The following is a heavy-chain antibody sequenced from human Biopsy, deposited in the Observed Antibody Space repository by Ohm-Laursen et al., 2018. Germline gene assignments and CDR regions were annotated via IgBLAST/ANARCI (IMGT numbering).Heavy chain of an antibody. CDR3: ARDPNWGSGY. V-gene: IGHV3-21*01. J-gene: IGHJ4*02. CDR1: GFTFTNYD. CDR2: INPSRSYM. D-gene: IGHD7-27*01. Sequence: SLRLSCTASGFTFTNYDMTWVRQAPGKGLEWVSTINPSRSYMSYADSVKGRFTISRDNSNNSLYLQMNSLKAEDTAVYYCARDPNWGSGYWGQGTLVTVSS.